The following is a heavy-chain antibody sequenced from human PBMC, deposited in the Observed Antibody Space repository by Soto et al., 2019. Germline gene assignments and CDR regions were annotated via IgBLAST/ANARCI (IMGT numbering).Heavy chain of an antibody. V-gene: IGHV1-8*01. Sequence: ASVKVSCKASGGTFAISVFNWVRQATGQGLEWMGWMNPNNGNTGYAQKFQGRVTMTRNTSISTAYMELSSLRSEDTAVYYCARGVFSGHVWGQGTTVTVSS. J-gene: IGHJ6*02. CDR1: GGTFAISV. CDR2: MNPNNGNT. CDR3: ARGVFSGHV.